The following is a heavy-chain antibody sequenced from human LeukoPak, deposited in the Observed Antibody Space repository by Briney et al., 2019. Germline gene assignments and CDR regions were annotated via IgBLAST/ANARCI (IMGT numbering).Heavy chain of an antibody. CDR1: GGSISSYY. Sequence: SETLSLTCTVSGGSISSYYWSWIRQPPGEGLEWIGYIYTSGSTNYNPSLKSRVTISVDTSKNQFSLKLSSVTAADTAVYYCARHLPPFITGTTGASWFDPWGQGTLVTVSS. V-gene: IGHV4-4*09. J-gene: IGHJ5*02. CDR2: IYTSGST. CDR3: ARHLPPFITGTTGASWFDP. D-gene: IGHD1-7*01.